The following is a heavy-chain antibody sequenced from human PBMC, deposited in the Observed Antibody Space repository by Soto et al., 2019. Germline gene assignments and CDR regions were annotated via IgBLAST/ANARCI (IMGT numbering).Heavy chain of an antibody. Sequence: SETLSLTCTVSGGSISSSGYYWGWIRQPPGKGLEWIGSIYYSGSTYYNPSLKSRVTISVDTSKNQFSLKLSSVTAADTAVYYCARHVEEVVPVASAYVYYFDYWGQGTLVTVSS. V-gene: IGHV4-39*01. CDR2: IYYSGST. D-gene: IGHD2-2*01. CDR1: GGSISSSGYY. J-gene: IGHJ4*02. CDR3: ARHVEEVVPVASAYVYYFDY.